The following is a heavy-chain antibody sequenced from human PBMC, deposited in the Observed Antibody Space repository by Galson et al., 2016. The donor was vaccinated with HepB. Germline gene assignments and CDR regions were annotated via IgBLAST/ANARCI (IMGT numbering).Heavy chain of an antibody. CDR3: ARFYESTGYCDY. V-gene: IGHV5-51*01. Sequence: QSGAEAKKPGESLKISCTGSGYTFTRYWIGWVRQMPGKVLESLGIIYPGDSDSRYRPSFQGPVTMSADKSISTAYLQWRSLKAAGTTMYHCARFYESTGYCDYWGQGTLVTVSS. D-gene: IGHD3-22*01. CDR2: IYPGDSDS. CDR1: GYTFTRYW. J-gene: IGHJ4*02.